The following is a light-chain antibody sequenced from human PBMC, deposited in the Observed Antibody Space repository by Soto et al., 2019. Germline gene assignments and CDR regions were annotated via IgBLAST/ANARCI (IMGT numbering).Light chain of an antibody. V-gene: IGKV3-20*01. CDR2: GAS. CDR3: QQYGSSGT. CDR1: RSVTNSY. J-gene: IGKJ1*01. Sequence: EIVLTQSPDTLSLSPGEGATLSCRASRSVTNSYLAWYQQKPGQAPRLLIYGASSRAAGIPDRFSGSGSGTDFTLTISRLEPEDFAVYYCQQYGSSGTFGQGTKVDIK.